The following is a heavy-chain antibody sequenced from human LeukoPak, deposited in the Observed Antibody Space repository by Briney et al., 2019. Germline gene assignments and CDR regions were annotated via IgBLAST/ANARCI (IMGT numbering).Heavy chain of an antibody. V-gene: IGHV3-53*05. D-gene: IGHD6-13*01. Sequence: PGGSLRLSCAVSGFTVSSNFLNWARQAPGKGLEWVSVLYSGGTTFYADSVKGRFTISRDNSKNTLYLQMNSLRLDDTAVYYCASPSPGGGAAGLFDYWGQGALVTVSS. CDR3: ASPSPGGGAAGLFDY. J-gene: IGHJ4*02. CDR2: LYSGGTT. CDR1: GFTVSSNF.